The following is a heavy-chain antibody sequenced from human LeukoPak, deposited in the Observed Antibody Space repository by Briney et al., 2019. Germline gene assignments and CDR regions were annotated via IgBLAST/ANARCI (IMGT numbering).Heavy chain of an antibody. CDR2: ISPNSGGT. J-gene: IGHJ4*02. Sequence: ASVKVSCKASGFTFSGYYMHWVRQAPGQGLEWMAWISPNSGGTNYVQKFQGRVTVTRDTSISTDYMEISGLTSDNTALYYCAREPSGSGGYDYWGQGTLVTVSS. CDR3: AREPSGSGGYDY. CDR1: GFTFSGYY. V-gene: IGHV1-2*02. D-gene: IGHD3-10*01.